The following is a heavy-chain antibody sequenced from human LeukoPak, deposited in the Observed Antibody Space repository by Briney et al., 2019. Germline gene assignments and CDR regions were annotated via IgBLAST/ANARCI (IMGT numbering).Heavy chain of an antibody. D-gene: IGHD4-23*01. Sequence: GGSLRLSCAASGFTFSSYWMHWVRQAPGKGLVWVSRINSDGSSAGYADSVKGRFTISRDNAKNTLYLQMNSLRAEDTAVYYCAREYGGNSAYFDYWGQGTLVTVSS. CDR2: INSDGSSA. J-gene: IGHJ4*02. V-gene: IGHV3-74*01. CDR1: GFTFSSYW. CDR3: AREYGGNSAYFDY.